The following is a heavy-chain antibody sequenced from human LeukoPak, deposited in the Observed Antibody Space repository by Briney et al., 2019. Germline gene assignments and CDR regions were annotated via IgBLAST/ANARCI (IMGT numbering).Heavy chain of an antibody. J-gene: IGHJ4*02. D-gene: IGHD2-15*01. Sequence: PSETLSLTCTVSGGSISSGDYYWSWIRQPPGKGLEWIGYIYYSGSTYYNPSLKSRVTISVDTSKNQFSLKLSSVTAADTAVYYCASSPAAHRDFDYWGQGTLVTVSS. CDR3: ASSPAAHRDFDY. V-gene: IGHV4-30-4*02. CDR1: GGSISSGDYY. CDR2: IYYSGST.